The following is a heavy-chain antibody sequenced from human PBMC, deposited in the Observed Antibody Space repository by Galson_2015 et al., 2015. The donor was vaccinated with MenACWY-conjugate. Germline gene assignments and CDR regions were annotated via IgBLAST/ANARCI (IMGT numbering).Heavy chain of an antibody. D-gene: IGHD2-2*01. Sequence: YISSSSSTIYYADSVKGRFTISRDNAKNSLYLQMNSLRDEDTAVYYCARSTYPSRLPDYWGQGTLVTVSS. V-gene: IGHV3-48*02. J-gene: IGHJ4*02. CDR2: ISSSSSTI. CDR3: ARSTYPSRLPDY.